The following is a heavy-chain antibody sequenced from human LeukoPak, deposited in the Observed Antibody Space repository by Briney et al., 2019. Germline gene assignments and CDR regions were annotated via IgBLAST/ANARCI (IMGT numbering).Heavy chain of an antibody. D-gene: IGHD5-12*01. CDR1: GGSISSYS. J-gene: IGHJ4*02. Sequence: PSETLSHTCTVSGGSISSYSWNWIRQSPGKGLEWIGRVYHSGSINYNPSLKSRVTISVDTSKNQFSLNLSSVTAADTAVYYCVSSYGGYVLDYWGQGTLVIVSS. CDR3: VSSYGGYVLDY. V-gene: IGHV4-59*01. CDR2: VYHSGSI.